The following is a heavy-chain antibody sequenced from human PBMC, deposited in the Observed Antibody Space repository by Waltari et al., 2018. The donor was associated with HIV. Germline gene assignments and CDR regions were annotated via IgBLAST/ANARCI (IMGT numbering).Heavy chain of an antibody. V-gene: IGHV3-74*01. CDR2: INTDGTTT. CDR3: ARANVFLRFGEFSNYGMDV. CDR1: GVTSSNYG. D-gene: IGHD3-10*01. Sequence: EARLVGSGGAVVQHRVSLRLGWAPLGVTSSNYGRHCVGRAPGKGLVWVSRINTDGTTTTCADSVRGRFTISRDNAKNTLDLQMNSLKADDTAVYYCARANVFLRFGEFSNYGMDVWGQGTMVTVSS. J-gene: IGHJ6*02.